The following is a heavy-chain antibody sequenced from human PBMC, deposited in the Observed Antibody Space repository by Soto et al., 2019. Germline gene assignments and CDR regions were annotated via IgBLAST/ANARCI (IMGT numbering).Heavy chain of an antibody. V-gene: IGHV4-59*08. CDR2: TYFYDGTT. CDR3: ARHLWSSGYYLVFDS. J-gene: IGHJ4*02. Sequence: QVQLRESGPGLMKPSETLSLTCTVSGDSLGGYYWSWIRQTPGKGLEWIGYTYFYDGTTKYNPSLKSRRSLSVDKSKRQFSLRLSSVTAADTAVYYCARHLWSSGYYLVFDSWGQGTLVTVSS. CDR1: GDSLGGYY. D-gene: IGHD6-19*01.